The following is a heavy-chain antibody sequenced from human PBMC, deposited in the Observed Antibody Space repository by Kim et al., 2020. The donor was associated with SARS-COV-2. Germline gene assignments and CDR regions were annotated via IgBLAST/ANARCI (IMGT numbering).Heavy chain of an antibody. V-gene: IGHV3-20*03. CDR3: ARGDVLSHY. Sequence: GGIKGCADSGKGRFTISRGNAKNSLYLQMNSLGSEDTALYYCARGDVLSHYWGQGTLVTVSS. J-gene: IGHJ4*02. CDR2: GGIK. D-gene: IGHD3-16*01.